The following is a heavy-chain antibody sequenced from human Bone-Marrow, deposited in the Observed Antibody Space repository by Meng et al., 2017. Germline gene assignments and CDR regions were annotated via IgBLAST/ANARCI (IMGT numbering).Heavy chain of an antibody. D-gene: IGHD3-22*01. J-gene: IGHJ3*02. V-gene: IGHV1-69*02. CDR3: ARPGYYYDSSGQRNAFDI. Sequence: SVKVSCKASGGTFSSYTISWVRQAPGQGLEWMGRIIPILGIANYAQKFQGRVTITADKSTSTAYMELSSLRSENTAVYYCARPGYYYDSSGQRNAFDIWGQGTMVTVSS. CDR2: IIPILGIA. CDR1: GGTFSSYT.